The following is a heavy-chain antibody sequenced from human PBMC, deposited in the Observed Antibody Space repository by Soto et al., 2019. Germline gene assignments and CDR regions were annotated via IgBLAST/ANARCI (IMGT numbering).Heavy chain of an antibody. CDR3: ARITGRHLDY. J-gene: IGHJ4*02. CDR1: SGSISFTSVF. V-gene: IGHV4-39*01. Sequence: SETLSLTCTVSSGSISFTSVFWGWVRQPPGKGLEWIGNIDYSGTAYFSPSLATRVTFHVDTSKNQFSLTLYSVTAADTAVYYCARITGRHLDYWGQGILVTVSS. CDR2: IDYSGTA. D-gene: IGHD1-20*01.